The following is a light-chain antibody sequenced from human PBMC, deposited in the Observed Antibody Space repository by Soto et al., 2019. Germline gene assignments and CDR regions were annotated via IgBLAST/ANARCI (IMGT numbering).Light chain of an antibody. Sequence: QSALTQPASVSGSPGQSITISCAGTSRDVGGYNYVSWYQQYPGKAPKVIISEVTNRPSGVPNRFSGSKSGNTASLTISGLQAEDEADYYCGSYTSVSTWLFGGGTKLTVL. CDR3: GSYTSVSTWL. J-gene: IGLJ2*01. CDR1: SRDVGGYNY. CDR2: EVT. V-gene: IGLV2-14*01.